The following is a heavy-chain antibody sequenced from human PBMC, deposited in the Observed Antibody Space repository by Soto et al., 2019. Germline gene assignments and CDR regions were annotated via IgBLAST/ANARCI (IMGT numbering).Heavy chain of an antibody. Sequence: PGGSLRLSCAASGFTFSTYRMHWVRQGPGTGLEYVAGISGNGGSTHYANSVKGRVTMTSNTSISTAYMELSSLRFEDTAVYYCARGIPGYCGGATCYSGWFAPWGQGTLVTVSS. CDR2: ISGNGGST. J-gene: IGHJ5*02. CDR3: ARGIPGYCGGATCYSGWFAP. V-gene: IGHV3-64*01. CDR1: GFTFSTYR. D-gene: IGHD2-15*01.